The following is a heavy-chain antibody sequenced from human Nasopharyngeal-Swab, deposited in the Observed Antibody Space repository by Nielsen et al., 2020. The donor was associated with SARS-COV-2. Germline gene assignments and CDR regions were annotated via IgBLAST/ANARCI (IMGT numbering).Heavy chain of an antibody. J-gene: IGHJ3*02. V-gene: IGHV1-2*06. CDR1: GYTFTSYY. CDR3: ARDKTPGHDAFDI. CDR2: INPNSGGT. Sequence: ASVKVSCKASGYTFTSYYMHWVRQAPGQGLEWMGRINPNSGGTNYAQKFQGRVTMTRDTSISTAYMELSRLRSDDTAVYYCARDKTPGHDAFDIWGQGTMVTVSS.